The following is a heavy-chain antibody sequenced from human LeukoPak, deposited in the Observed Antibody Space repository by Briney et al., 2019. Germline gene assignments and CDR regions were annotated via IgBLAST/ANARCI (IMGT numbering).Heavy chain of an antibody. CDR1: GYTFTSYD. Sequence: SVKVSCKASGYTFTSYDINWVRQATGQGLEWMGRIIPILGIANYAQKFQGRVTITADKSTSTAYMELSSLRSEDTAVYYCARDRDGGNDYWGQGTLVTVSS. J-gene: IGHJ4*02. CDR2: IIPILGIA. D-gene: IGHD4-23*01. V-gene: IGHV1-69*04. CDR3: ARDRDGGNDY.